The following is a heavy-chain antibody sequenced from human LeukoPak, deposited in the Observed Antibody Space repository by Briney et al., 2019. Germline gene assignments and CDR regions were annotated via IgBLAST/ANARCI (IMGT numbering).Heavy chain of an antibody. J-gene: IGHJ6*03. CDR3: ATAAAALNYHYYYYMDV. CDR2: IIPIFGTA. V-gene: IGHV1-69*05. CDR1: GGTFSSYA. Sequence: ASVKVSCKASGGTFSSYAISWVRQAPGQGLEWMGGIIPIFGTANYAQKFQGRVTITTDESTSTAYMELSSLRSEDTAVYYCATAAAALNYHYYYYMDVWGKGTTVTVSS. D-gene: IGHD6-13*01.